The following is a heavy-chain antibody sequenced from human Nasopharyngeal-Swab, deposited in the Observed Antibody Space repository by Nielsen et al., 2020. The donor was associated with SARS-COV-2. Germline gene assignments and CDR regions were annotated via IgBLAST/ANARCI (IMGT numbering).Heavy chain of an antibody. J-gene: IGHJ6*02. CDR3: ARDEQLAYGMDV. V-gene: IGHV3-21*01. CDR1: GFTFSSYS. CDR2: ISSSSSYI. Sequence: GESLKNSCAASGFTFSSYSMNWVRQAPGKGLEWVSSISSSSSYIYCADSVKGRFTISRDNAKNSLYLQMNSLRAEDTAVYYCARDEQLAYGMDVWGQGTTVTVSS. D-gene: IGHD6-6*01.